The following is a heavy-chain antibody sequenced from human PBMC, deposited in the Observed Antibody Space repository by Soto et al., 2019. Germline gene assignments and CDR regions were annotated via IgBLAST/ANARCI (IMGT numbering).Heavy chain of an antibody. V-gene: IGHV3-9*02. CDR1: GFTSDHYA. CDR3: AKGAPTTYHYYYYGMDV. D-gene: IGHD1-7*01. J-gene: IGHJ6*02. Sequence: GGSLKLSCAASGFTSDHYAMHWVRQAPGKGLEWVSGISWNSDSIEYADSVKGRFTVSRDNAKNSMSLQLNSLGAEDTAVYYCAKGAPTTYHYYYYGMDVWGQGTTVTVSS. CDR2: ISWNSDSI.